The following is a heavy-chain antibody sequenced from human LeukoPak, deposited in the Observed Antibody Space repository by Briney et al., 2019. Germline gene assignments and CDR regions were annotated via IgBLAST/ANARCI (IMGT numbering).Heavy chain of an antibody. V-gene: IGHV3-21*01. CDR1: GLTFSSYS. J-gene: IGHJ4*02. D-gene: IGHD3-3*01. CDR2: ISSSSSYI. CDR3: ARDGYDFWSDYPTTLDY. Sequence: PGGSLRLSCAASGLTFSSYSMNWVRQAPGKGLEWVSSISSSSSYIYYADSVKGRFTISRDNAKNSLYLQMNSLRAEDTAVYYCARDGYDFWSDYPTTLDYWGQGTLVTVSS.